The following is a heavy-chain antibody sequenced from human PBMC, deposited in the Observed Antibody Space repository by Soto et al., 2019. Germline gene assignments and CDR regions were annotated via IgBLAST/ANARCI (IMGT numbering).Heavy chain of an antibody. V-gene: IGHV3-23*01. CDR3: AKDVESGSREAFSTQAFDI. CDR2: ISGSGGST. J-gene: IGHJ3*02. CDR1: GFTFSSYA. Sequence: GGSLRLSCAASGFTFSSYAMSWVRQAPGKGLEWVSAISGSGGSTYYADSVKGRFTIYRDNSKNALYLQMNSLRAEDTAVYYCAKDVESGSREAFSTQAFDIWGQGTMVTVSS. D-gene: IGHD1-26*01.